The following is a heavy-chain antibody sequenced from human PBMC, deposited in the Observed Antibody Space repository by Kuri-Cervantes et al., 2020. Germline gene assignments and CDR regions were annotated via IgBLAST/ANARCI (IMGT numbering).Heavy chain of an antibody. CDR2: IYHSGST. J-gene: IGHJ4*02. CDR1: GGSISSSNW. CDR3: ARSGGVSGPFDY. V-gene: IGHV4-4*02. D-gene: IGHD6-19*01. Sequence: SETLSLTCAVSGGSISSSNWWSWVRQPPGKGLEWIGNIYHSGSTYYNSSLKSRVTISEDTAKNQFSLKLSSVTAADTAVYYCARSGGVSGPFDYWGQGTLVTDSS.